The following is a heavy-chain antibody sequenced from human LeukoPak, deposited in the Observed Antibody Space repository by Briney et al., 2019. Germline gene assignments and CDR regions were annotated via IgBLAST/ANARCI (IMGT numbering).Heavy chain of an antibody. J-gene: IGHJ5*02. V-gene: IGHV3-30*01. CDR1: GFTFSSYA. Sequence: GGSLRLSCAASGFTFSSYAMHWVRQAPGKGLEWVAVISYGGSNKYYADSVKGRFTISRDNSKNTLYLQMNSLRAEDTAVYYCARSPYSSSWYEDGWFDPWGQGTLVTVSS. CDR2: ISYGGSNK. D-gene: IGHD6-13*01. CDR3: ARSPYSSSWYEDGWFDP.